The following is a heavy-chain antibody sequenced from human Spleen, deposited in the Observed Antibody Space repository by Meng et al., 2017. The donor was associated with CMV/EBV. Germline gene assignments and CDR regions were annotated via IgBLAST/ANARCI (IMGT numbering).Heavy chain of an antibody. Sequence: TFRSYGMHWVRPAPVKGLEWVAFIRYDGSYKLYADSVKGRFTISRDNSKNTLYLQMNSLRAEDTAVYYCATFRQEGLVGATYLDYWGQGTLVTVSS. J-gene: IGHJ4*02. D-gene: IGHD1-26*01. CDR2: IRYDGSYK. CDR3: ATFRQEGLVGATYLDY. CDR1: TFRSYG. V-gene: IGHV3-30*02.